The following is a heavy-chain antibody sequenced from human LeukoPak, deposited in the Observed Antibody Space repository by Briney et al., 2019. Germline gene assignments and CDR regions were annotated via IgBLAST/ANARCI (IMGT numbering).Heavy chain of an antibody. CDR3: AKDGVRGGFVGYYYYYYYIDV. J-gene: IGHJ6*03. D-gene: IGHD3-10*01. CDR1: GIVFSNTA. CDR2: ISGGGERT. V-gene: IGHV3-23*01. Sequence: GGSLRLSCAASGIVFSNTAMNWARQSPGRGLEWISAISGGGERTFYADSVKGRFTISRDNSKNTLYLQMNSLRAEDTAVYYCAKDGVRGGFVGYYYYYYYIDVWGKGTTVTVSS.